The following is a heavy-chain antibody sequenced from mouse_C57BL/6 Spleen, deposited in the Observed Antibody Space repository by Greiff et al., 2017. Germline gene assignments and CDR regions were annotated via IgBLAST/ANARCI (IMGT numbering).Heavy chain of an antibody. V-gene: IGHV1-64*01. D-gene: IGHD1-1*01. CDR2: IHPNSGST. J-gene: IGHJ2*01. CDR3: ARADYGSSPDY. CDR1: GYTFTSYW. Sequence: QVQLQQPGAELVKPGASVKLSCKASGYTFTSYWMHWVKQRPGQGLEWIGMIHPNSGSTNYNEKFKSKATLTVDKSSSTAYMQLSSLPSEDSAVYYCARADYGSSPDYWGQGTTLTVSS.